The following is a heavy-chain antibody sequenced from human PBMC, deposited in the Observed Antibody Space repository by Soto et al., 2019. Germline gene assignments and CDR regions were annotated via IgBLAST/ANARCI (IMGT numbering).Heavy chain of an antibody. D-gene: IGHD6-19*01. V-gene: IGHV1-18*01. CDR2: ISAYNGNT. J-gene: IGHJ4*02. CDR3: ARDRFGIAVGNPNDY. CDR1: GYTFTSYG. Sequence: GASVKVSCKASGYTFTSYGISWVRQAPGQGLEWMGWISAYNGNTNYAQKLQGRVTMTTDTSTSTAYMELRSLRSDDTAVYYCARDRFGIAVGNPNDYWGQGTLVTVSS.